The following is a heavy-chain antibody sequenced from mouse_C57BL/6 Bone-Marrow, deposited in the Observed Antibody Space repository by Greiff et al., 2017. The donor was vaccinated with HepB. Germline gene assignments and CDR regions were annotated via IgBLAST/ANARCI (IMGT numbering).Heavy chain of an antibody. Sequence: QVQLKQSGAELARPGASVKLSCKASGYTFTSYGISWVKQRTGQGLEWIGEIYPRSGNTYYNEKFKGKATLTADKSSSTAYIELRSLTSEDSAVYFCARWDLPAMDYWGQGTSVTVSS. D-gene: IGHD4-1*01. CDR3: ARWDLPAMDY. CDR2: IYPRSGNT. CDR1: GYTFTSYG. J-gene: IGHJ4*01. V-gene: IGHV1-81*01.